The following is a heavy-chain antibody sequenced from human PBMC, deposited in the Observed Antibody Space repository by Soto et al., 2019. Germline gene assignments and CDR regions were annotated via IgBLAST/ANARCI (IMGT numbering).Heavy chain of an antibody. J-gene: IGHJ6*02. D-gene: IGHD3-22*01. Sequence: PGGSLRLSCAASGFNLSNYEMNWVRQAPGKGLEWVSHISRDATHKNDADVVKGRFIISRDNTKNSLYLQLNSLRVEDTAVYYCVRDTGYHDTFAMDVWGQGTTVTVSS. CDR1: GFNLSNYE. CDR2: ISRDATHK. CDR3: VRDTGYHDTFAMDV. V-gene: IGHV3-48*03.